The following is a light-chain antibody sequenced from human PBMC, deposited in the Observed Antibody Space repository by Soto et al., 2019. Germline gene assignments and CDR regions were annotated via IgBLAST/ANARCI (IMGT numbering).Light chain of an antibody. CDR1: SSNIGSNT. V-gene: IGLV1-44*01. CDR2: SSN. Sequence: QSVLTQPPSASGTPGQRVTISCSGSSSNIGSNTVNWYQHVPGTAPKLLIYSSNQRPSGVPDRFSGSKSGTSASLSISGLQSEDEADYYCAVWDDSLNGPVFGGGTKVTVL. J-gene: IGLJ2*01. CDR3: AVWDDSLNGPV.